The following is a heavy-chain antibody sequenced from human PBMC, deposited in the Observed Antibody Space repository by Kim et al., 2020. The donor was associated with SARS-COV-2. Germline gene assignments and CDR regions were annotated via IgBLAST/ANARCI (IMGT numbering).Heavy chain of an antibody. CDR2: IKQDGSEE. D-gene: IGHD2-8*02. CDR1: EFTFSSYW. CDR3: ARVLGYYYGMDV. V-gene: IGHV3-7*01. J-gene: IGHJ6*02. Sequence: LSLTCAASEFTFSSYWMSWVRQAPGKGLEWVANIKQDGSEEYYVDSVKGRFTISRDNAKNFLFLQMDSLRAEDTAVYYCARVLGYYYGMDVWGQGTT.